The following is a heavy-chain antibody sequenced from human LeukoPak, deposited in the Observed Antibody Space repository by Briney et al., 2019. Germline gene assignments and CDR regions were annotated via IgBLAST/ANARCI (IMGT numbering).Heavy chain of an antibody. CDR1: GGSFSGYY. CDR2: INHSGST. V-gene: IGHV4-34*01. Sequence: PSETLSLTSAVYGGSFSGYYWSWIRQPPGKGLEWIGEINHSGSTNYNPSLKSRVTISVDTSKTQFSLKLSSVTAADTAVYYCARGPRQQLVLLRFDPWGQGTLVTVSS. J-gene: IGHJ5*02. D-gene: IGHD6-13*01. CDR3: ARGPRQQLVLLRFDP.